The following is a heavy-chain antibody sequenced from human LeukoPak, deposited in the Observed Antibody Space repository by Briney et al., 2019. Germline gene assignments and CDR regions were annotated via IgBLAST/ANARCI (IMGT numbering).Heavy chain of an antibody. Sequence: SETLSLTRTVSGGSISSSSYYWRWIRQPPGKGLGWIGSIYYSGSTYYNPSLKSRVTISVDTSKNQFSLKLSSVTAADTAVYYCARLDFVGDPYEPTVFGVPHPSSFDYWGQGTLVTVSS. CDR1: GGSISSSSYY. CDR2: IYYSGST. J-gene: IGHJ4*02. CDR3: ARLDFVGDPYEPTVFGVPHPSSFDY. V-gene: IGHV4-39*01. D-gene: IGHD3-3*01.